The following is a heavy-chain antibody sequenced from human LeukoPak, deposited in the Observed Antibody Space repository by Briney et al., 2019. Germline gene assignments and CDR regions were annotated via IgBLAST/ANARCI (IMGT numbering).Heavy chain of an antibody. CDR2: FDPEDGET. CDR1: GYTLTELS. CDR3: ARDLLGYCSSTSCYGDY. D-gene: IGHD2-2*01. V-gene: IGHV1-24*01. Sequence: ASVKVSCKVSGYTLTELSMHWVRQAPGKGLEWMGGFDPEDGETIYAQKFQGRVTMTEDTSTDTAYMELSSLRSEDTAVYYCARDLLGYCSSTSCYGDYWGQGTLVTVSS. J-gene: IGHJ4*02.